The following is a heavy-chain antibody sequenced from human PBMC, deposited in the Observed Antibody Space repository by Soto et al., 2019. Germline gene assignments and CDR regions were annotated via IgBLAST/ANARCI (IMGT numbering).Heavy chain of an antibody. CDR3: ARELSGSWYNWFDP. CDR2: IHSDVTA. V-gene: IGHV3-53*01. Sequence: VGSLRLSCAASGFSVSSNSMSWVRQAPGKGLEWVSVIHSDVTAYYADSVKGRFIISRDNSKDTLYLQMNRLRAEDTAVYYCARELSGSWYNWFDPWGQGTLVTVSS. D-gene: IGHD5-12*01. J-gene: IGHJ5*02. CDR1: GFSVSSNS.